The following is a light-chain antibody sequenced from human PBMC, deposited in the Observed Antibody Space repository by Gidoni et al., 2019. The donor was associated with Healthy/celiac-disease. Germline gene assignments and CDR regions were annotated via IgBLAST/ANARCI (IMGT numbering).Light chain of an antibody. J-gene: IGKJ3*01. CDR2: WAS. V-gene: IGKV4-1*01. CDR1: QSVLYSSNNKNY. CDR3: QQYYSTPFVT. Sequence: DIVMTQSPDSLAVSLGERATINCKSSQSVLYSSNNKNYLAWYQQKPGQPPKLLIYWASTRESGVPDRFSGSGSGTDFTLTISSLQAEDVAVYYCQQYYSTPFVTFXPXTKVDIK.